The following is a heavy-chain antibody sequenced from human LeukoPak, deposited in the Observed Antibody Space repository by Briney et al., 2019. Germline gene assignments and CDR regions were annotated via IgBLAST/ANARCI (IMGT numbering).Heavy chain of an antibody. Sequence: ASVKVSCKAYGYTFTSYGISWVRQAPGQGLEWMGWISAYNGNTNYAQKLQGRVTMTTDTSTSTAYMELRSLRSDDTAVYYCARGSRYQLLYWFDPWGQGTLVTVSS. D-gene: IGHD2-2*01. CDR2: ISAYNGNT. CDR1: GYTFTSYG. CDR3: ARGSRYQLLYWFDP. V-gene: IGHV1-18*01. J-gene: IGHJ5*02.